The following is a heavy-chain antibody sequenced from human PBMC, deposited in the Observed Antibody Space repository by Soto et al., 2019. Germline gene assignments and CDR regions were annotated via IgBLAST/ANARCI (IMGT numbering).Heavy chain of an antibody. CDR3: ARDQPNYGSGSYYKTAYNWSDP. J-gene: IGHJ5*02. D-gene: IGHD3-10*01. V-gene: IGHV1-18*04. Sequence: ASVKVSCKASGYTFTSYGISWVRQAPGQGLEWMGWISAYNGNTNYAQKLQGRVTMTTGTSTSIAYMELRSLRSDDTAVYYCARDQPNYGSGSYYKTAYNWSDPWGQGTLVTVSS. CDR1: GYTFTSYG. CDR2: ISAYNGNT.